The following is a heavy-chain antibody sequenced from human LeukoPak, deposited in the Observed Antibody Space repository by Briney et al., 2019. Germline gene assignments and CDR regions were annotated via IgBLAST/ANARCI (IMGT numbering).Heavy chain of an antibody. CDR1: GFTFISYG. V-gene: IGHV3-30*02. CDR2: IRYDGSNK. CDR3: TTDLKPVRNRLGHSSSWTRVGGVDY. Sequence: GGSLRLSCAASGFTFISYGMYWVRQAPGKGLESVAFIRYDGSNKYYADSVKGRFTVSRDNSKNTLYLQMNSLKTEDTAVYYCTTDLKPVRNRLGHSSSWTRVGGVDYWGQGTLVTVSS. J-gene: IGHJ4*02. D-gene: IGHD6-13*01.